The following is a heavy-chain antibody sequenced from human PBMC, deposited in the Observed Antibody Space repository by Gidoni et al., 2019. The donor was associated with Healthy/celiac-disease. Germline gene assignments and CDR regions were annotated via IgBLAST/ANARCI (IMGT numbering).Heavy chain of an antibody. CDR2: ISGSGGST. CDR1: GFHCSTYA. V-gene: IGHV3-23*01. Sequence: EVQLLESGGGLVQAGGSLRLSCAAPGFHCSTYAMRWVRQAPGKGLEWVSAISGSGGSTYYADSVKGRFTISRDNSKNTLYLQMNSLRAEDTAVYYCAKALRVIVVVPPGDYWGQGTLVTVSS. J-gene: IGHJ4*02. D-gene: IGHD3-22*01. CDR3: AKALRVIVVVPPGDY.